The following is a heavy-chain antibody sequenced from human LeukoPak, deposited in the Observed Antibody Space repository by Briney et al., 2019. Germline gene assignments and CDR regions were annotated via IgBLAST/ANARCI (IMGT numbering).Heavy chain of an antibody. D-gene: IGHD6-19*01. J-gene: IGHJ4*02. Sequence: AASVKVSCKASGYTFTSYGISWVRQAPGQGLEWMGWTSVYNGNTNYAQNLQGRVTMTTDTSTSTAYMELRSLRSDDTAVYYCARDYLAVVGRDPPTDYWGQGTLVTVSS. CDR2: TSVYNGNT. CDR1: GYTFTSYG. V-gene: IGHV1-18*01. CDR3: ARDYLAVVGRDPPTDY.